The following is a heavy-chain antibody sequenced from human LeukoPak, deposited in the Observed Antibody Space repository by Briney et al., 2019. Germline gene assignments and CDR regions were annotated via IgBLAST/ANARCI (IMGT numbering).Heavy chain of an antibody. V-gene: IGHV1-69*05. J-gene: IGHJ6*03. Sequence: SVKVSCKASGGTFSSYAISWVRQAPGQGLEWMGGIIPIFGTANYAQKFQGRVTITTDESTSTAYMELSSLRSEDTAVYYCAKSRLRFLESRYYYMDVWGKGTTVTVSS. CDR3: AKSRLRFLESRYYYMDV. D-gene: IGHD3-3*01. CDR1: GGTFSSYA. CDR2: IIPIFGTA.